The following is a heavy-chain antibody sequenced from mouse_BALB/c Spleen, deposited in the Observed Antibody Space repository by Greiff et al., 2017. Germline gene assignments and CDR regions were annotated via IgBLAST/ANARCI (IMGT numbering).Heavy chain of an antibody. D-gene: IGHD1-2*01. CDR2: ISNLAYSI. CDR1: GFTFSDYG. Sequence: DVQLVESGGGLVQPGGSRKLSCAASGFTFSDYGMAWVRQAPGKGPEWVAFISNLAYSIYYADTVTGRFTISRENAKNTLYLEMSSLRSEDTAMYYCARSTAEAMDYWGQGTSVTVSS. CDR3: ARSTAEAMDY. V-gene: IGHV5-15*02. J-gene: IGHJ4*01.